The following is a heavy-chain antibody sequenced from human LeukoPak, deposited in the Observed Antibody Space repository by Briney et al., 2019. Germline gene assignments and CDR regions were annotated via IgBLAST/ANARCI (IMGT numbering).Heavy chain of an antibody. Sequence: KAGGSLRLSCAASGFTFSSYSMNWVRQAPGKGLEWVSSISSSSSYIYYADSVKGRFTISRDNAKNSLYLQMNSLRAEDTAVYYCAKEEDRDGYNYRFRFVDYWGQGTLVTVSS. CDR2: ISSSSSYI. CDR1: GFTFSSYS. J-gene: IGHJ4*02. CDR3: AKEEDRDGYNYRFRFVDY. D-gene: IGHD5-24*01. V-gene: IGHV3-21*01.